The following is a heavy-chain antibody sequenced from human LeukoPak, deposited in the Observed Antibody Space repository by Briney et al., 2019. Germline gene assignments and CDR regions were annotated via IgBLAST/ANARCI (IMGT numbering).Heavy chain of an antibody. V-gene: IGHV3-23*01. CDR3: VKDPSGNYFYFDY. J-gene: IGHJ4*02. D-gene: IGHD1-26*01. CDR1: GFTFSNYA. CDR2: IVGSGDST. Sequence: GGSLRLSCAASGFTFSNYAMTWVRQAPGKGLEWVATIVGSGDSTYYADSVKGRFTISRDNSKNTLYLQMTSLRPEDTAIYYCVKDPSGNYFYFDYWGQGTLVTVSS.